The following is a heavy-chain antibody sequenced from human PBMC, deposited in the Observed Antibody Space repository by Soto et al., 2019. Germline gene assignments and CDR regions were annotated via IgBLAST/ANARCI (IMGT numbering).Heavy chain of an antibody. V-gene: IGHV4-30-4*01. J-gene: IGHJ6*02. D-gene: IGHD5-18*01. CDR3: ARVGSVDTAIGFYGMDV. CDR2: IYYSGST. CDR1: GGSISSGDYY. Sequence: PSETLSLTCTVSGGSISSGDYYWSWIRQPPGKGLEWIGYIYYSGSTYYNPSLKSRVTISVDTSKNQFSLKLSSVTAADTAVYYCARVGSVDTAIGFYGMDVWGQGTTVTVSS.